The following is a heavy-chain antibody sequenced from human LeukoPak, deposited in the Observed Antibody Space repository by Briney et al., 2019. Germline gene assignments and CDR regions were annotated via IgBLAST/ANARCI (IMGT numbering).Heavy chain of an antibody. D-gene: IGHD6-19*01. CDR3: AMARSRVAGLRYFHH. CDR1: GYSFTSYW. V-gene: IGHV5-10-1*01. CDR2: IDPSDSYT. J-gene: IGHJ1*01. Sequence: GESLRISCKGSGYSFTSYWISWVRQMPGKGLEWMGRIDPSDSYTNYSPSFQGHVTISADKSISTAYLQWSSLEASDTAMYYCAMARSRVAGLRYFHHWGQGTLVTVS.